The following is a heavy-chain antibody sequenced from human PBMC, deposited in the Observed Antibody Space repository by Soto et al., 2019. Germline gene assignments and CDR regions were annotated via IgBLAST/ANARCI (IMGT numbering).Heavy chain of an antibody. Sequence: SETLSLTCTVAGGSISSGDSYWTWIRQHPRKGLEWIGYIYFSGSTTYNPSLKSRLSISIHTSKNQFSLKLNSVTAADTAIYYCARDDYGGNSGALDIWGQGTMVTVSS. CDR2: IYFSGST. D-gene: IGHD4-17*01. CDR3: ARDDYGGNSGALDI. CDR1: GGSISSGDSY. V-gene: IGHV4-31*03. J-gene: IGHJ3*02.